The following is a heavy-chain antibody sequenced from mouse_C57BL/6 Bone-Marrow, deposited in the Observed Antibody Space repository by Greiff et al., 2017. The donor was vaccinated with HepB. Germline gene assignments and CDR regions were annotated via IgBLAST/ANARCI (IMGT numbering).Heavy chain of an antibody. J-gene: IGHJ1*03. CDR1: GYTFTDYN. Sequence: EVKVVESGPELVKPGASVKMSCKASGYTFTDYNMHWVKQSHGKSLEWIGYINPNNGGTSYNQKFKGKATLTVNKSSSTAYMELRSLTSEDSAVYYCASYGYDGYFDVWGTGTTVTVSS. D-gene: IGHD2-2*01. V-gene: IGHV1-22*01. CDR3: ASYGYDGYFDV. CDR2: INPNNGGT.